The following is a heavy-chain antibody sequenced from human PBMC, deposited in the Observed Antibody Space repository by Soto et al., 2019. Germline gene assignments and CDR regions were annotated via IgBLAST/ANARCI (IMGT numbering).Heavy chain of an antibody. CDR3: ARGKLAADL. Sequence: PSETLSLTCTVSGGSISSYYWSWIRQPPGKGLEWIGYIYYSGSTNYNPSLKSRVTISVDTSKNQFSLKVTSVTAADSAVYYCARGKLAADLWGPGALVTVSS. CDR1: GGSISSYY. V-gene: IGHV4-59*01. CDR2: IYYSGST. J-gene: IGHJ5*02.